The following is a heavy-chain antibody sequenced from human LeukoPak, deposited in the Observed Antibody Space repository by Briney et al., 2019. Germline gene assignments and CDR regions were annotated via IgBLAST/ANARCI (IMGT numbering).Heavy chain of an antibody. Sequence: PWGSLRLSCAASGFTFSSYWMSWVRQAPGEGLEWAAKINQDGTEKAYVDSVRGRFTISRDNAKNSLFLQMNGLRAEDTAVYYCARGPLIAAAGTWWGQGTLVTVSS. CDR2: INQDGTEK. CDR1: GFTFSSYW. V-gene: IGHV3-7*03. CDR3: ARGPLIAAAGTW. D-gene: IGHD6-13*01. J-gene: IGHJ4*02.